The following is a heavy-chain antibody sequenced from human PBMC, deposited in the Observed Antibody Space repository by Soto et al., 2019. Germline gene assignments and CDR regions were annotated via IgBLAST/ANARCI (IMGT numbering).Heavy chain of an antibody. D-gene: IGHD1-20*01. J-gene: IGHJ4*02. CDR2: VFYTGFT. V-gene: IGHV4-39*01. CDR1: GGSISGSYYY. Sequence: SETLSLTCAVSGGSISGSYYYWCWLRQSPGRGPEWIGSVFYTGFTSYNPSLESRVSVSVDTSKNQFSLKVSAVTAADTAVYYCASSQKGYNWNYFDHWGQGALVTVSS. CDR3: ASSQKGYNWNYFDH.